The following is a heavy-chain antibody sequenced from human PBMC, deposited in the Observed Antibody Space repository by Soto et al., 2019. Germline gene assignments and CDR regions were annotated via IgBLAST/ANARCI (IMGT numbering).Heavy chain of an antibody. CDR2: IYDGGTT. D-gene: IGHD3-16*01. CDR3: ARGPYGDKVDY. Sequence: SETLSLTCTVPGGSISSAPYSWSWIRQSPDKGLEWIGHIYDGGTTYSSPSLKGRVTISADTSETQFSLKLNSVSAAVTAVYSCARGPYGDKVDYWGQG. J-gene: IGHJ4*02. CDR1: GGSISSAPYS. V-gene: IGHV4-30-4*08.